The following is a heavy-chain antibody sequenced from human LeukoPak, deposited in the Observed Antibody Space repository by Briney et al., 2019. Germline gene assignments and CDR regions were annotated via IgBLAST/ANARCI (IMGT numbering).Heavy chain of an antibody. D-gene: IGHD4-17*01. CDR3: GSGYGDYAVRYYYYMDV. CDR2: MNPNSGNT. V-gene: IGHV1-8*01. CDR1: GYTFTSYE. Sequence: ASVKVSCKASGYTFTSYEINWVRQATGQGLEWMGWMNPNSGNTGYAQKFQGRVTMTRNTSISTAYMELSSLRSEDTAVYYCGSGYGDYAVRYYYYMDVWGKGTTVTVSS. J-gene: IGHJ6*03.